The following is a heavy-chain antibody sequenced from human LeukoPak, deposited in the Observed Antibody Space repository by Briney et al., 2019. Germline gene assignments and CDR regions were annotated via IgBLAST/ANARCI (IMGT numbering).Heavy chain of an antibody. J-gene: IGHJ2*01. CDR2: ITWNGVGT. V-gene: IGHV3-20*04. Sequence: GGSLRLSCAASGFTFSSYSMNWVRQAPGKGLEWVSYITWNGVGTAYADSMKGRFTVSRDNVKNSLFLQMDSLRAEDTALYYCARSMTTVTTRFFDLWGRGTLVTVSS. CDR3: ARSMTTVTTRFFDL. D-gene: IGHD4-17*01. CDR1: GFTFSSYS.